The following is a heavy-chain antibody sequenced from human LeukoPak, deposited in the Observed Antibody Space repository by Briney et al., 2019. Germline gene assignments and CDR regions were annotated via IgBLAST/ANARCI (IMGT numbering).Heavy chain of an antibody. CDR3: AKVQYSDYDMNFDS. J-gene: IGHJ4*02. Sequence: GGSLRLSCAASGFTFSSYAMSWVRQAPGMGLQWVSAIGGSDGNTYYADSVKGRFTISRDNSKNSLYLQINSLRADDTAVYYCAKVQYSDYDMNFDSWGQGTLVSVSS. CDR2: IGGSDGNT. D-gene: IGHD5-12*01. CDR1: GFTFSSYA. V-gene: IGHV3-23*01.